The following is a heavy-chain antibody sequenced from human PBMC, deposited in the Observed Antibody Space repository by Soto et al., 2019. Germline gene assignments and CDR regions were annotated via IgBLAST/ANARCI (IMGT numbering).Heavy chain of an antibody. Sequence: SETLSLTCTVSGGSIGSYYWTWIRQPPGKGLEWIGYIYYTGNTNYNPSLKSRVTMSVDTSKNQFSLKLGSVTAADTAVYYCARQPPLGYCSSTSCYRYFDYWGQGTLVTVSS. D-gene: IGHD2-2*01. CDR2: IYYTGNT. CDR3: ARQPPLGYCSSTSCYRYFDY. V-gene: IGHV4-59*08. J-gene: IGHJ4*02. CDR1: GGSIGSYY.